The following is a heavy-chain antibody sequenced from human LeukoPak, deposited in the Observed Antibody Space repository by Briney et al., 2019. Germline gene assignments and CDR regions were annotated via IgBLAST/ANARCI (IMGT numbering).Heavy chain of an antibody. Sequence: GESPKTHGRGPGYSFTNYRLGWVRQMPGKGLGLMGPHYPRDSDTRHSPSFQGQITIPADKSTRIAYLQWRSLKGSDSPMYCCARRGSGRERWLDPWGQGTLVTVPS. V-gene: IGHV5-51*01. CDR2: HYPRDSDT. CDR3: ARRGSGRERWLDP. CDR1: GYSFTNYR. D-gene: IGHD1-1*01. J-gene: IGHJ5*02.